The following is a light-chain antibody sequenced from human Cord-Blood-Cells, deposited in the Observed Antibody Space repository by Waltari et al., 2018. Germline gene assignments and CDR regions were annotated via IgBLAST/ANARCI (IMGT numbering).Light chain of an antibody. Sequence: SYELTQPPSVSVSPGQTARITCSGNALPKQYAYWYQQKPGQAPVLVIYKDSERPPGIPDRFSGSSSGTTVTLTISGVQAEDEADYYCQSADSSGTYVVFGGGTKLTVL. CDR3: QSADSSGTYVV. CDR1: ALPKQY. J-gene: IGLJ2*01. CDR2: KDS. V-gene: IGLV3-25*02.